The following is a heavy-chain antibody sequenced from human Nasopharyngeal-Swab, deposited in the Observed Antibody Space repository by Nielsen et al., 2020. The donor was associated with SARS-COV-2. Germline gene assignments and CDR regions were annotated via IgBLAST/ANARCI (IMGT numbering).Heavy chain of an antibody. J-gene: IGHJ6*03. V-gene: IGHV3-48*04. CDR2: ISSSSSTI. CDR3: ARDPRVSWGVYYYYYYMDV. Sequence: VRQAPGKGLEWVSYISSSSSTIYYADSVKGRFTISRDNAKNSLYLQMNSLRAEDTAVYYCARDPRVSWGVYYYYYYMDVWGKGTTVNVSS. D-gene: IGHD3-16*01.